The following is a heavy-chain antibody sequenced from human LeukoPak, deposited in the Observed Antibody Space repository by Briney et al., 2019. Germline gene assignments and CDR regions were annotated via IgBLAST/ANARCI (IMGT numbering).Heavy chain of an antibody. CDR3: ARFSGYSYAHFDY. Sequence: WETLSLTCAVSAGSFSGYYWSWIRQPAGKGLEWIGRIYTSGSTNYNPSLKSRVTISVDTSKNQFSLNLSSVTAADTAVYYCARFSGYSYAHFDYGGQGTLVTVSS. J-gene: IGHJ4*02. V-gene: IGHV4-4*07. CDR1: AGSFSGYY. CDR2: IYTSGST. D-gene: IGHD5-18*01.